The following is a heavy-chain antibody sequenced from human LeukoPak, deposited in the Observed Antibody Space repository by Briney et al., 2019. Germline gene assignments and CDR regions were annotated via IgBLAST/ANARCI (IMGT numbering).Heavy chain of an antibody. Sequence: GGSLRLPCEASGFTFRNYGMHRVRQAPGKGLDWVGVIWFDGSNRYYADSVKGRFTISRDNSKNTLYLQVNSVRAEDTAVYYCARDTSGYYDYWGQGALVTVSS. J-gene: IGHJ4*02. CDR3: ARDTSGYYDY. CDR2: IWFDGSNR. V-gene: IGHV3-33*01. CDR1: GFTFRNYG. D-gene: IGHD2-15*01.